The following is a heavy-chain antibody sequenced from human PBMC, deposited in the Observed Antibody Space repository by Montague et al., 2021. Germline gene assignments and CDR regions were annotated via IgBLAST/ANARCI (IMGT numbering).Heavy chain of an antibody. CDR3: VKDLRAESWSGSFQH. CDR2: IRLNSGKI. D-gene: IGHD3-10*01. J-gene: IGHJ1*01. V-gene: IGHV3-9*01. CDR1: GFMFDDYT. Sequence: SLRLSCAASGFMFDDYTIHWVRKPPGKGLDWVSGIRLNSGKIVYADSVKRRFTISRDNAKNSLYLQMHSLRPEDTAFYYCVKDLRAESWSGSFQHWGQGALVIVSS.